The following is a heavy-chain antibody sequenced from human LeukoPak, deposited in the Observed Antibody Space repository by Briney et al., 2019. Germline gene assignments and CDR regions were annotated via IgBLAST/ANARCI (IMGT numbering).Heavy chain of an antibody. D-gene: IGHD4-23*01. CDR3: ARDPTAVANLPQYYLDY. Sequence: GGSLRLSCAASGFTFDDYAMHWVRQPPGKGLEWVSGISWNGGSIGYADSVKGRITISSDNSKNTLYLQMNSLRVEDTAVYYCARDPTAVANLPQYYLDYWGQGILVTVSS. CDR2: ISWNGGSI. V-gene: IGHV3-9*01. CDR1: GFTFDDYA. J-gene: IGHJ4*02.